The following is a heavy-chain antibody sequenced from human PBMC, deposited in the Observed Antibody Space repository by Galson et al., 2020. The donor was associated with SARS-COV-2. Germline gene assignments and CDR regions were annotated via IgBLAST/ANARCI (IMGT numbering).Heavy chain of an antibody. V-gene: IGHV3-7*03. Sequence: GESLKISCEASGFGFSYYWMSWVRQAPGRGLEWVANIKHDGSEKYYVDSVKGRFTISRDNPKNSLYLQMNNLRVEDTAVYHCARVDCSGGGCYPGNHWGRGTLVTVSS. J-gene: IGHJ5*02. D-gene: IGHD2-15*01. CDR1: GFGFSYYW. CDR2: IKHDGSEK. CDR3: ARVDCSGGGCYPGNH.